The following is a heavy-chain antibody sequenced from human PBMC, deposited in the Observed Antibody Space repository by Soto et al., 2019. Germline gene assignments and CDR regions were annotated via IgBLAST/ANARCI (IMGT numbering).Heavy chain of an antibody. Sequence: PEETLSLTCTVSGGSISNSSYYWGWIRQPPGKGLEWIGRNYYSGSTYYNPSLKSQDTISVDTSKTLFSLNLSSLTAVFTAVYYCATQFGELLMDVWGKGTTVTVSS. D-gene: IGHD3-10*01. J-gene: IGHJ6*03. CDR2: NYYSGST. CDR3: ATQFGELLMDV. V-gene: IGHV4-39*01. CDR1: GGSISNSSYY.